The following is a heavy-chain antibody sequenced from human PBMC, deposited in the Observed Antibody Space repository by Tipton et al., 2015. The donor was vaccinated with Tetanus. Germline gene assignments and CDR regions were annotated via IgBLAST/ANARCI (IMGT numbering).Heavy chain of an antibody. CDR1: GYTFSKYG. CDR2: IDTDNGKA. Sequence: QSGPEVKKPGASVKVSCKASGYTFSKYGISWVRQAPGQGLEWMGWIDTDNGKANYAQRFQDRVTMTSDASSSTVYMELRSLRSDDTAVYYCARLKVLAWNDRVEFYGMDVWGQGTTIAVSS. D-gene: IGHD1-1*01. J-gene: IGHJ6*02. V-gene: IGHV1-18*01. CDR3: ARLKVLAWNDRVEFYGMDV.